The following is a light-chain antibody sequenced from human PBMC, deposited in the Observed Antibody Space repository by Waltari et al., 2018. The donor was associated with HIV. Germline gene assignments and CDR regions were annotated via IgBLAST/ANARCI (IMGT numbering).Light chain of an antibody. CDR1: SSDVGTYHY. CDR3: SSYTSGNAVL. J-gene: IGLJ2*01. V-gene: IGLV2-14*01. CDR2: EVS. Sequence: QSALTQPASVSGSPGQSITISCTGSSSDVGTYHYVSWYQQHPVQAPHLIIYEVSNRPSGVVNRFSGSKSGSTASLTISGLQAEDEADYYCSSYTSGNAVLFGGGTKVTVL.